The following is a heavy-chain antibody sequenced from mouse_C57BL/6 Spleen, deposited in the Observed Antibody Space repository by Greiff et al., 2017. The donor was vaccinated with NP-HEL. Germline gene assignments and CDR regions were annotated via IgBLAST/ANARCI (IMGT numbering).Heavy chain of an antibody. CDR3: ARRDEYDSFFDY. CDR1: GYTFTSYG. Sequence: VKLMESGAELARPGASVKLSCKASGYTFTSYGISWVKQRTGQGLEWIGEIYPRSGNTYYNEKFKGKATLTADKSSSTAYMELRSLTSEDSAVYFCARRDEYDSFFDYWGQGTTLTVSS. D-gene: IGHD2-14*01. J-gene: IGHJ2*01. V-gene: IGHV1-81*01. CDR2: IYPRSGNT.